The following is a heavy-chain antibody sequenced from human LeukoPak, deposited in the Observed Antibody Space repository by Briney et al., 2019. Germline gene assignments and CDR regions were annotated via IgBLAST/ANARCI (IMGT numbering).Heavy chain of an antibody. V-gene: IGHV4-4*07. CDR1: GGSISSYY. D-gene: IGHD5-24*01. CDR2: IYTSGST. J-gene: IGHJ4*02. Sequence: SETLSLTCTVSGGSISSYYWSWIRQPAGKGLEWIGRIYTSGSTNYNPSLKSRVTISVDTSKNQFSLKLSSVTAADTAVYYCAGGRLQFHPFPGFDYWGQGTLVTVSS. CDR3: AGGRLQFHPFPGFDY.